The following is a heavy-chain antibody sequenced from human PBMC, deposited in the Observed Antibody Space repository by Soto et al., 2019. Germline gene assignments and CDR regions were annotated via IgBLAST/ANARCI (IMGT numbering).Heavy chain of an antibody. D-gene: IGHD5-12*01. CDR3: VKGGTEYSGYDVYYYGMDV. CDR2: ISSNGGST. Sequence: EVQLVESGGGLVQPGGSLRLSCSASGFTFSSYAMHWVRQAPGKGLEYVSAISSNGGSTYYADSVKGRFTISRDNSKNTLYLQMSSLRAEDTAVYYCVKGGTEYSGYDVYYYGMDVWGQGTTVTVSS. J-gene: IGHJ6*02. V-gene: IGHV3-64D*06. CDR1: GFTFSSYA.